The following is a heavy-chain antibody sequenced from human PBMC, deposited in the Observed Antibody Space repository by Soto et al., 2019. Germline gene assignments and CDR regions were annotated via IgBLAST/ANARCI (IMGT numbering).Heavy chain of an antibody. D-gene: IGHD3-22*01. V-gene: IGHV4-31*03. J-gene: IGHJ5*02. CDR2: IYYGGSA. CDR3: ARDGHYDRSGYLWFDH. CDR1: GGPISSGGYY. Sequence: SETLSLTCTVSGGPISSGGYYWTWIRQLPGKGLEWIGYIYYGGSAHYNPSLKGRLTISVDTSKNQFSLKLNSVAAADTAVYYCARDGHYDRSGYLWFDHWRQGTLVTVSS.